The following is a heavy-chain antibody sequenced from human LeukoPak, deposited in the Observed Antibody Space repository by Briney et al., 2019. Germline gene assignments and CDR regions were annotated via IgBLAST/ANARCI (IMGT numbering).Heavy chain of an antibody. J-gene: IGHJ3*02. D-gene: IGHD3-3*01. V-gene: IGHV6-1*01. CDR3: ARGFCEILPGGFDI. CDR2: TYYRSKWYN. CDR1: GDSVSGNRVA. Sequence: SQTLSLTCAISGDSVSGNRVAWNWIRQSPSRGLEWVGRTYYRSKWYNDFAVSVKSRITINPATSKNQFSLHLNSVTPEDTAVYFCARGFCEILPGGFDIWGQGTLVTVSS.